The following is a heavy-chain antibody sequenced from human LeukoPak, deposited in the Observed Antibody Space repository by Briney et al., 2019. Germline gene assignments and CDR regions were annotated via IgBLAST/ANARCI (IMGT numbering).Heavy chain of an antibody. CDR3: VRLPIGYSTGGDAFDI. J-gene: IGHJ3*02. CDR1: GGSISSSRHY. Sequence: SETLSLTCIVSGGSISSSRHYWGWIRQPPGKGLEWIGSIYYNGNTYYNPSLKSRVTIFVATSKNQFSLKLSSLTAADTAAYYCVRLPIGYSTGGDAFDIWGQGTMVTVSS. D-gene: IGHD6-19*01. CDR2: IYYNGNT. V-gene: IGHV4-39*01.